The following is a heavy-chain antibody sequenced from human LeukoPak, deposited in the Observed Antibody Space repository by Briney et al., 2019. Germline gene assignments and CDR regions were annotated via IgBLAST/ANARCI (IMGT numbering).Heavy chain of an antibody. D-gene: IGHD4-17*01. Sequence: PGGSLRLSCSASGFTFSSYAMHWVRQAPGKGLEYVSAISSNGGSTYYADSVKGRFTISRDNAKNSLYLQMNNLRAEDTAVYYCARGGADYVIGYWGQGTLVTVSS. V-gene: IGHV3-64*04. CDR2: ISSNGGST. CDR1: GFTFSSYA. CDR3: ARGGADYVIGY. J-gene: IGHJ4*02.